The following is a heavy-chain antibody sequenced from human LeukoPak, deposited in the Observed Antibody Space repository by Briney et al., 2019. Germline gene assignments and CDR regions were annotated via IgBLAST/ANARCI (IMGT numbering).Heavy chain of an antibody. CDR3: ARDRRIKYLGSYYYYYYMDV. V-gene: IGHV3-48*04. CDR2: ISSSGSTI. Sequence: GGSLRLSCAASGFTFSSYAMHWVRQAPGKGLEWVSYISSSGSTIYYADPVKGRFTISRDNAKNSLYLQLNSLRAEDTAVYYCARDRRIKYLGSYYYYYYMDVWGKGTTVTVSS. CDR1: GFTFSSYA. J-gene: IGHJ6*03. D-gene: IGHD1-26*01.